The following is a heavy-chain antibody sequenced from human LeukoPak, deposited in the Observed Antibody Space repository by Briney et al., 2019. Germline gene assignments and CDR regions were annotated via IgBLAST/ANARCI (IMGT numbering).Heavy chain of an antibody. V-gene: IGHV3-15*01. Sequence: PGGSLRLSCAASGFSVTDAWLSWVRQAPGKGLEWVGRIKKKSEGGTIHYAAPVKGRFTISRDASQTTVSLRMNGLKTEDTAVYYCTNHFASWGQGALIIVSS. CDR3: TNHFAS. CDR1: GFSVTDAW. D-gene: IGHD3-3*02. J-gene: IGHJ4*02. CDR2: IKKKSEGGTI.